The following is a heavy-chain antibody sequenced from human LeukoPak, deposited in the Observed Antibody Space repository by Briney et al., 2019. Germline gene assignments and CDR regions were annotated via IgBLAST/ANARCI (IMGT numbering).Heavy chain of an antibody. Sequence: SSQTLSLTCTLSGGSISSGSYYWRWLRPPAGKALVWIGRIYTSGTTNYTPSPKSRVTISVATSKNQFSLKLSSVTAADTAVYYCASTGYYGVAEYFQQWGQGTLVTVSS. J-gene: IGHJ1*01. CDR2: IYTSGTT. V-gene: IGHV4-61*02. CDR3: ASTGYYGVAEYFQQ. CDR1: GGSISSGSYY. D-gene: IGHD3-10*01.